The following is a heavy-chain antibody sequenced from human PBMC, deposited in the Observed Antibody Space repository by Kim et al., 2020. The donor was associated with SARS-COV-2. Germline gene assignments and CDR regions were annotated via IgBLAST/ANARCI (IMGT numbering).Heavy chain of an antibody. Sequence: SETLSLTCTVSGGSISSYYWSWIRQPPGKGLEWIGYIYYSGSTNYNPSLKSRVTISVDTSKNQFSLKLSSVTAADTDVYYCARDPGIAVAGDYYYYGMDVWGQGTTVTVSS. CDR1: GGSISSYY. V-gene: IGHV4-59*13. CDR2: IYYSGST. J-gene: IGHJ6*02. D-gene: IGHD6-19*01. CDR3: ARDPGIAVAGDYYYYGMDV.